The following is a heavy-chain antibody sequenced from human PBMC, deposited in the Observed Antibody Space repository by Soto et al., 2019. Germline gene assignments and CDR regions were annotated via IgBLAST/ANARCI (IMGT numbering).Heavy chain of an antibody. J-gene: IGHJ4*02. CDR2: ISYDGSNK. CDR1: GFTFSSYG. CDR3: AKVYQRSLAAPLNHFDY. Sequence: QVQLVESGGGVVQPGRSLRLSCAASGFTFSSYGMHWVRQAPGKGLEWVAVISYDGSNKYYADSVKGRFTISRDNSKNTLYLQMNSLRAEDTAVYYCAKVYQRSLAAPLNHFDYWGQGTLVTVSS. V-gene: IGHV3-30*18. D-gene: IGHD6-6*01.